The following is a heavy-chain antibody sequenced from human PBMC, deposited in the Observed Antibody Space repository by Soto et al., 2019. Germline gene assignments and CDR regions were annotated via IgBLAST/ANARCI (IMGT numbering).Heavy chain of an antibody. CDR3: AIQHPLDSSAWYN. J-gene: IGHJ4*02. CDR1: GYSFTNYW. V-gene: IGHV5-51*01. Sequence: GESLKISCKASGYSFTNYWIGWVRQMPGKGLEWMGTIYPGDSDTRYSPSFQGQVTFPVDKSINTAYLHWTSLKASDTAIYYCAIQHPLDSSAWYNWGQGTLVTVSS. D-gene: IGHD6-19*01. CDR2: IYPGDSDT.